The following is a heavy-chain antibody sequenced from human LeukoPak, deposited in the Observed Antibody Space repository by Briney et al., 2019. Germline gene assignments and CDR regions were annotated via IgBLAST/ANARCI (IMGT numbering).Heavy chain of an antibody. CDR3: ASVYSGYDLAQLDY. D-gene: IGHD5-12*01. Sequence: ASVKVSCKASGDIFTDCYIHWVRQAPGQGLEWMGWINPSSGGTNYAQKFQGRVTVTRVTSINTAYMELTRLTSDDTAVYYCASVYSGYDLAQLDYWGQGTLVTVSS. J-gene: IGHJ4*02. V-gene: IGHV1-2*02. CDR1: GDIFTDCY. CDR2: INPSSGGT.